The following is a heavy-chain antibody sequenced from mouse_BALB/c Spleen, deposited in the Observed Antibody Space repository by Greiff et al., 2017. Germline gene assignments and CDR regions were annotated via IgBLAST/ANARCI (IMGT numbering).Heavy chain of an antibody. Sequence: QVQLQQPGAELVKPGASVKLSCKASGYTFTSYYMYWVKQRPGQGLEWIGGINPSNGGTNFNEKFKSKATLTVDKSSSTAYMQLSSLTSEDSAVYYCARGTTVPWFAYWGQGTLVTVSA. D-gene: IGHD1-1*01. J-gene: IGHJ3*01. CDR1: GYTFTSYY. CDR2: INPSNGGT. V-gene: IGHV1S81*02. CDR3: ARGTTVPWFAY.